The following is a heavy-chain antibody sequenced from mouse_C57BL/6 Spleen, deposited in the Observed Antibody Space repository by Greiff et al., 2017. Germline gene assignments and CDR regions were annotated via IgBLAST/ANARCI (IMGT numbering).Heavy chain of an antibody. CDR3: ARRQLGRYFDV. D-gene: IGHD4-1*02. CDR2: INPDSSTI. CDR1: GVDFSRYW. Sequence: GVDFSRYWMSWVRRAPGKGLEWIGEINPDSSTINYAPSLKDKFIISRDNAKNTLYLQMSKVRSEDTALYYCARRQLGRYFDVWGTGTTVTVSS. J-gene: IGHJ1*03. V-gene: IGHV4-1*01.